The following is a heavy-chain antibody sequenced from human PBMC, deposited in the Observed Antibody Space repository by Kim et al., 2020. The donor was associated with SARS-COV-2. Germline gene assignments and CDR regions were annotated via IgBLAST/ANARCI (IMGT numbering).Heavy chain of an antibody. D-gene: IGHD5-12*01. Sequence: GGSLRLSCAASGFTFSSYGMHWVRQAPGKGLEWVAVIWYDGSNKYYADSVKGRFTISRDNSKNTLYLQMNSLRAEDTAVYYCASAYSGYGNYFDYWGQGTLVPVSS. V-gene: IGHV3-33*01. CDR1: GFTFSSYG. CDR3: ASAYSGYGNYFDY. J-gene: IGHJ4*02. CDR2: IWYDGSNK.